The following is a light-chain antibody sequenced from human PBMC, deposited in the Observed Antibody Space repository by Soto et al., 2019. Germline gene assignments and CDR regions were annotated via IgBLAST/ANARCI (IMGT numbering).Light chain of an antibody. CDR2: DAS. CDR1: QGISSW. V-gene: IGKV1-5*01. Sequence: IEMTQSPSPLSASVGDTVTITCRASQGISSWLAWYQQKPGKAPKLLIYDASSLESGVPSRFSGSGSGTEFTLTISSLQPDDFATYYCQQYNSYLTFGQGTKVDIK. CDR3: QQYNSYLT. J-gene: IGKJ1*01.